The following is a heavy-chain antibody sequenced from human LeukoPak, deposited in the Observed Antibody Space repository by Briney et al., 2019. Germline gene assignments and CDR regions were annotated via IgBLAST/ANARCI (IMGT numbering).Heavy chain of an antibody. V-gene: IGHV3-33*08. CDR1: GFIFNNYE. CDR2: IWYDGSNK. D-gene: IGHD3-22*01. CDR3: ARDYYYDSSGYWDYYFDY. Sequence: PGGSLRLSCAASGFIFNNYEMNWVRQAPGKGLEWVAVIWYDGSNKYYADSVKGRFTISRDNSKNTLYLEMNSLRAEDTAVYYCARDYYYDSSGYWDYYFDYWGQGTLVSVSS. J-gene: IGHJ4*02.